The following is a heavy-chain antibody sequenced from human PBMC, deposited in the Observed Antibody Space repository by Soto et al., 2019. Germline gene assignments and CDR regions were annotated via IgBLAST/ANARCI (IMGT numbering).Heavy chain of an antibody. V-gene: IGHV4-30-4*01. D-gene: IGHD6-13*01. J-gene: IGHJ4*02. CDR1: GGSISSGDYY. Sequence: QVQLQESGPGLVKPSQTLSLTCTVSGGSISSGDYYWSWIRQPPGKGLEWIGYIYYSGSTYYNPSLKCRVTISVDTSKNQFSLKLSSVTAADTAVYYCARVRIGSWYPWYFDYWGQGTLVTVSS. CDR2: IYYSGST. CDR3: ARVRIGSWYPWYFDY.